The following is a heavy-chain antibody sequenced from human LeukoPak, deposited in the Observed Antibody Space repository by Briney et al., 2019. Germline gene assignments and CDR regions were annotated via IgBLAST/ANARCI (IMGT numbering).Heavy chain of an antibody. J-gene: IGHJ4*02. CDR1: GYTFTGYY. V-gene: IGHV1-2*06. Sequence: ASVKVSCKASGYTFTGYYMHWVRQAPGQGLEWMGRINPSSGGTNYAQKFQGRVTMTRDTSISTAYMELSRLRSDDTAVYYCARDLAAAGLPGGYWGQGTLVTVSS. CDR2: INPSSGGT. CDR3: ARDLAAAGLPGGY. D-gene: IGHD6-13*01.